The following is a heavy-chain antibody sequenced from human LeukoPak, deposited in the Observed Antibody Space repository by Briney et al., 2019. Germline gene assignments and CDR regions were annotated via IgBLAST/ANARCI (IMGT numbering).Heavy chain of an antibody. Sequence: SVKVSCKASGGTFSSYAISWVRQAPGQGLEWMGRIIPILGIANYAQKFQGRVTITADKSTSTAYMELSSLRSEDTAVYYCASRVLPATAIRGFDYWGQGTLVTVSS. D-gene: IGHD2-2*02. V-gene: IGHV1-69*04. CDR3: ASRVLPATAIRGFDY. J-gene: IGHJ4*02. CDR1: GGTFSSYA. CDR2: IIPILGIA.